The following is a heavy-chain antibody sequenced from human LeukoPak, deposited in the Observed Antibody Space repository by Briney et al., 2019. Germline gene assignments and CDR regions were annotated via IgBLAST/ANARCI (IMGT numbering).Heavy chain of an antibody. CDR1: GFTFSSYA. D-gene: IGHD6-13*01. CDR2: ISGSGGST. Sequence: QPGGSLRLSCAASGFTFSSYAMSWVRQAPGKGLEWVSAISGSGGSTYYADSVKGRFTISRDNSKNTLYLQMNSLRAEDTAVYYCAKEKQQLTPNGVDAFDIWGQGTMVTVSS. V-gene: IGHV3-23*01. J-gene: IGHJ3*02. CDR3: AKEKQQLTPNGVDAFDI.